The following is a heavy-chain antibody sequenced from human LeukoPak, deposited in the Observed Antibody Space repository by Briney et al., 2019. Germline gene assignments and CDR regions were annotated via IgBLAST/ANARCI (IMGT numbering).Heavy chain of an antibody. CDR2: IYPDDSNT. Sequence: GESLKIPCKGSGYRFTNYWIGWVRQMPGKGLEWMGIIYPDDSNTRYSPSFQVQVTISADKSISTAYLQWSSLKASDTAMYFCATHLSSNWYNEKAFDYWGQGTLVTVSS. CDR3: ATHLSSNWYNEKAFDY. CDR1: GYRFTNYW. J-gene: IGHJ4*02. D-gene: IGHD6-13*01. V-gene: IGHV5-51*01.